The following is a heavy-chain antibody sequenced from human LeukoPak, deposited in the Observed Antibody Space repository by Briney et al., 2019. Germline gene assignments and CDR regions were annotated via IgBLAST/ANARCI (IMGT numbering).Heavy chain of an antibody. CDR3: ARQHDSYYYYYIDV. CDR2: LYHSDGA. V-gene: IGHV4-38-2*01. J-gene: IGHJ6*03. CDR1: GYSISNGYY. Sequence: PSETLSLTCAVSGYSISNGYYWVRIRQPPGRGLEWIGSLYHSDGAYYNTSLRSRVSMSVDTSKNQFSLTLSFVTAADTAVYYCARQHDSYYYYYIDVWGSGTTVTVSS.